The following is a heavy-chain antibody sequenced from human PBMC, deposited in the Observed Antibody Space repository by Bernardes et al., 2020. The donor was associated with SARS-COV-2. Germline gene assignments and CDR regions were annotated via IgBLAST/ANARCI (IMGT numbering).Heavy chain of an antibody. CDR1: TVSTNY. Sequence: GGSLRLSCVATVSTNYMSWVRQVPGEGGEWVAAVYSGGTKSYADSVKGRFTISRDNSKNTLYLQMNSLRAEDTAVYYCAREVLVPAAFGGGRGYFDLWGRGTLVTVSS. J-gene: IGHJ2*01. CDR2: VYSGGTK. D-gene: IGHD2-15*01. CDR3: AREVLVPAAFGGGRGYFDL. V-gene: IGHV3-53*01.